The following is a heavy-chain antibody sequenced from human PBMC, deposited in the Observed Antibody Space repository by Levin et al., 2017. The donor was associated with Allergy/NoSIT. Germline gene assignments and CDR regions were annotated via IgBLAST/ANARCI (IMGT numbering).Heavy chain of an antibody. CDR2: MNPKNGNS. J-gene: IGHJ3*02. Sequence: ASVKVSCKASGYTFTNYDIEWVRQAAGQRPEWVGWMNPKNGNSGFGQKFRGRVTLTRDTSISTAYMELSSLTSDDTAVYHCARYDASAKAGFDIWGQGTMVTVSS. CDR1: GYTFTNYD. V-gene: IGHV1-8*01. CDR3: ARYDASAKAGFDI. D-gene: IGHD3-22*01.